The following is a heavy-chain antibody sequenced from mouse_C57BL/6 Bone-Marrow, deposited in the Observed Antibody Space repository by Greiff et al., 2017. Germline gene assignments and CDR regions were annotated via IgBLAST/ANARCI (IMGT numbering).Heavy chain of an antibody. CDR2: IWSGGST. Sequence: QVQLKESGPGLVQPSQSLSITCTVSGFSLTSYGVHWVRQSPGKGLEWLGVIWSGGSTDYNAAFISRLSISKDNSKSQVFFKMNSLQADDTAIYYCARDNLMVTTRVWYFDVWGTGTTVTVSS. D-gene: IGHD2-2*01. CDR1: GFSLTSYG. CDR3: ARDNLMVTTRVWYFDV. V-gene: IGHV2-2*01. J-gene: IGHJ1*03.